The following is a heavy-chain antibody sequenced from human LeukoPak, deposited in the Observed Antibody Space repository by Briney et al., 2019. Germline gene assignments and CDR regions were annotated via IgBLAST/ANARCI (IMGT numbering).Heavy chain of an antibody. J-gene: IGHJ6*02. Sequence: GGSLRLSCAASGFTFSSYGMHWVRQAPGKGLEWVAFIRYDGSNKYYADSVKGRFTISRDNSKNTLYLQMNSLRAEDTAVYYCARDRRSSGRPYYYYGMDVWGQGTTVTVSS. V-gene: IGHV3-30*02. CDR2: IRYDGSNK. CDR3: ARDRRSSGRPYYYYGMDV. D-gene: IGHD6-19*01. CDR1: GFTFSSYG.